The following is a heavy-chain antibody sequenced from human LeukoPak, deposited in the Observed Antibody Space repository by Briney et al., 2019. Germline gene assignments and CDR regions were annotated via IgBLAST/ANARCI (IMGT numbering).Heavy chain of an antibody. Sequence: PSETLSLTCTVSGGSIGSYHCTFIRQPPGKGLEWIGYIYYRGSTSYNPSLKSRVTISVDTSKNQFSLKLSSVTPADTAVYYCARDSGSYYAYVFDIWGQGTMVTVSS. D-gene: IGHD1-26*01. CDR3: ARDSGSYYAYVFDI. V-gene: IGHV4-59*01. CDR2: IYYRGST. J-gene: IGHJ3*02. CDR1: GGSIGSYH.